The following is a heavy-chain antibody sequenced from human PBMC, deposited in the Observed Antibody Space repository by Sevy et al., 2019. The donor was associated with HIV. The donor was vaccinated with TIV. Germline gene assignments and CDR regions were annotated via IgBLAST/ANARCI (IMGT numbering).Heavy chain of an antibody. CDR1: GFPFSNFA. CDR3: AKRRVQSGLSGGGANYGMDV. D-gene: IGHD2-8*02. V-gene: IGHV3-23*01. CDR2: LIGGGSHT. J-gene: IGHJ6*02. Sequence: GGSLRLSCAASGFPFSNFAMSWVRQAPGKGLEWVSTLIGGGSHTYYADSVTGRFIISRDNSRNTLYLQMNSLRAEDTAIYYYAKRRVQSGLSGGGANYGMDVCGRGTTVTVSS.